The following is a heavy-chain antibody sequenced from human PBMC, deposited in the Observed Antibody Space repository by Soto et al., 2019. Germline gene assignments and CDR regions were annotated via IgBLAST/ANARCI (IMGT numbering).Heavy chain of an antibody. Sequence: EVQLLESGGGLVQPGGSLRLSCAVSGFTFSTYGVTWVRQAPGKGLDWVSGVSGGSGSTHYADSVKGRFTITGDNSKNTVYLQMNSLRVEDTAVYYCAKWNGYGDYWGQGTLVTVSS. D-gene: IGHD1-1*01. J-gene: IGHJ4*02. CDR3: AKWNGYGDY. V-gene: IGHV3-23*01. CDR1: GFTFSTYG. CDR2: VSGGSGST.